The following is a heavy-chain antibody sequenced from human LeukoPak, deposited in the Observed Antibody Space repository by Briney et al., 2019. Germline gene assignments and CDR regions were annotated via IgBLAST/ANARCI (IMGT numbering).Heavy chain of an antibody. CDR1: GGSISGSSYY. V-gene: IGHV4-39*01. CDR3: ARHRNDFWSGYYPDY. CDR2: IYYSGST. D-gene: IGHD3-3*01. J-gene: IGHJ4*02. Sequence: SETLSLTCTVSGGSISGSSYYWGWIRQPPGKGLEWIGSIYYSGSTYYNPSLKSRVTISVDTSKNQFSLKLSSVTAADTAVYYCARHRNDFWSGYYPDYWGQGTLVTVSS.